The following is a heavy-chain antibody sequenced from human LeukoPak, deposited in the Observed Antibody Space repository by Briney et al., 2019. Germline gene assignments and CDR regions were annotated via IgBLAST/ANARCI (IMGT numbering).Heavy chain of an antibody. J-gene: IGHJ4*02. CDR1: GFIFGSYE. D-gene: IGHD6-19*01. CDR3: ARNVYDLRGQWLVPGFDY. Sequence: GGSLRLSCAASGFIFGSYEMNWVRQAPGKGREGVSYIGTIISTTYYADSVKGRFTVSRDDAKSSLYLQMSSLRAEDTAVYYCARNVYDLRGQWLVPGFDYWGQGTLVTVSS. V-gene: IGHV3-48*03. CDR2: IGTIISTT.